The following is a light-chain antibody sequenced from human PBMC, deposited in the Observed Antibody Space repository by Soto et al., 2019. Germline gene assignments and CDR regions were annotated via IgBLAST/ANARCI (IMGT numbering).Light chain of an antibody. J-gene: IGKJ4*01. V-gene: IGKV1-33*01. CDR2: DAS. Sequence: DIPMTPSPSSLSASVGDRVTIACQSSHDVSRNLNWFQQKPGEAPKLLIYDASNLERGVPSRFSGSGSGTDFTLTISSLQAEDVATYYCQQYNSMLSFGGGTEVEIK. CDR3: QQYNSMLS. CDR1: HDVSRN.